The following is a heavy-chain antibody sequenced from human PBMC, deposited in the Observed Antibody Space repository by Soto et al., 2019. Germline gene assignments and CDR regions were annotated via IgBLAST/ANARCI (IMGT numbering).Heavy chain of an antibody. Sequence: EGSVNVSCKASGYTFTSYGISCVRQAPGQGLEWMGWISAYNGNTNYAQKLQGRATMTTDTSTSTAYMELRSLRSDDTAVYYCARAPPRIAVAKIRNWSERWGKGTLVSVSS. CDR2: ISAYNGNT. D-gene: IGHD6-19*01. V-gene: IGHV1-18*01. CDR1: GYTFTSYG. J-gene: IGHJ5*02. CDR3: ARAPPRIAVAKIRNWSER.